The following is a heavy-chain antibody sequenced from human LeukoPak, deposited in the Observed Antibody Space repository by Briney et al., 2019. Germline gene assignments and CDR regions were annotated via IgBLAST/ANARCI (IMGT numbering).Heavy chain of an antibody. V-gene: IGHV1-2*02. CDR3: ARAFYGSGSYYGYYYYMDV. CDR2: INPNSGGT. J-gene: IGHJ6*03. CDR1: GYTFTGYY. D-gene: IGHD3-10*01. Sequence: ASVKVSCTASGYTFTGYYMHWVRQAPGQGLEWMGWINPNSGGTNYAQKFQGRVTMTRDTSISTAYMELSRLRSDDTAVYYCARAFYGSGSYYGYYYYMDVWGKGTTVTISS.